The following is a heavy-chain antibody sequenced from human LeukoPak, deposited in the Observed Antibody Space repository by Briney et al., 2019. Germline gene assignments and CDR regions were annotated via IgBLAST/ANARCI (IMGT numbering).Heavy chain of an antibody. V-gene: IGHV4-59*08. Sequence: PSETLSLTCSVSGGSISTYYWSWVRQPPGKGLEWIGYVYDSGATNYNPSLKSRLTISVDTSKNQFSLKLRSVTAADTAVYYCTSAEGGFDAFDIWGQGTMVTVSS. J-gene: IGHJ3*02. D-gene: IGHD6-25*01. CDR2: VYDSGAT. CDR1: GGSISTYY. CDR3: TSAEGGFDAFDI.